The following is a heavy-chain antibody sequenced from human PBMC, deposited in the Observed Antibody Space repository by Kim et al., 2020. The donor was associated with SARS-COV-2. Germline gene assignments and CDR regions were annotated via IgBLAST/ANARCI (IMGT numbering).Heavy chain of an antibody. CDR2: INHSGST. Sequence: SETLSLTCAVYGGSFSGYYWSWIRQPPGKGLEWIGEINHSGSTNYNPSLKSRVTISVDTSKNQFSLKLSSVTAADTAVYYCARVRYSYGLGYYYMDVWGKGTTVTVSS. CDR3: ARVRYSYGLGYYYMDV. D-gene: IGHD5-18*01. V-gene: IGHV4-34*01. CDR1: GGSFSGYY. J-gene: IGHJ6*03.